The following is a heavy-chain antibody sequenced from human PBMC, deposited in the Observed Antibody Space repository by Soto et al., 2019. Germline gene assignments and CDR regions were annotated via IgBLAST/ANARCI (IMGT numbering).Heavy chain of an antibody. CDR2: IWYVGSNK. Sequence: GGSLILSCAASGFRYSSYAMHWARVDPGKWLEWVAVIWYVGSNKYYADSVKGRFTISRDNSKNTLYLQMNSLRAEDTAVYYCAKERATTTAFDYRGQGALVTVSS. D-gene: IGHD1-26*01. V-gene: IGHV3-33*06. J-gene: IGHJ4*02. CDR1: GFRYSSYA. CDR3: AKERATTTAFDY.